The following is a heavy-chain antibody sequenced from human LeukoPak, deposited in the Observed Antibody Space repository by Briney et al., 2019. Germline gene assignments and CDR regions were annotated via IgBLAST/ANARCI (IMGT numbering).Heavy chain of an antibody. V-gene: IGHV4-34*01. CDR1: GGSFSGYY. CDR2: INHSGST. D-gene: IGHD3-3*01. J-gene: IGHJ5*02. CDR3: ARGGLQSPFLGGVARTGFDP. Sequence: SETLSLTCAVYGGSFSGYYWSWIRQPPGKGLEWIGEINHSGSTNYNPSLKSRVTISVDTSKNQFSLKLSSVTAADTAVYYCARGGLQSPFLGGVARTGFDPWGQGPLVTVS.